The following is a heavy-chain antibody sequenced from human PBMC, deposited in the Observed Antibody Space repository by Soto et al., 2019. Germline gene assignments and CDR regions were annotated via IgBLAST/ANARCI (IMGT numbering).Heavy chain of an antibody. Sequence: ASVKVSCKASGYTFTSYGISWVRQAPGQGIEWMGWISAYNGNTNYAQKLQGRVTMTTDTSTSTAYMELRSLRSDDTAVYYCARTGCSSTSCYGRHYYYYYYMDVWGKGTTVTVSS. CDR3: ARTGCSSTSCYGRHYYYYYYMDV. V-gene: IGHV1-18*01. D-gene: IGHD2-2*01. CDR2: ISAYNGNT. CDR1: GYTFTSYG. J-gene: IGHJ6*03.